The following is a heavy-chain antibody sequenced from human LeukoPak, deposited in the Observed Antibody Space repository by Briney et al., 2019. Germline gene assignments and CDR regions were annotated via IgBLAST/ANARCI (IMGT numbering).Heavy chain of an antibody. Sequence: GGSLRLSCAASGFAFSNYWMSWVRQAPGKGLEWVANIKQDGSEENYVDSVKGRFTISRDNAKNTLYLQMNSLRAGDTAVYYRARDFWNVVGERTGVYYYYYMDGWGEGATVTVSS. D-gene: IGHD2-21*01. CDR3: ARDFWNVVGERTGVYYYYYMDG. CDR2: IKQDGSEE. V-gene: IGHV3-7*01. CDR1: GFAFSNYW. J-gene: IGHJ6*03.